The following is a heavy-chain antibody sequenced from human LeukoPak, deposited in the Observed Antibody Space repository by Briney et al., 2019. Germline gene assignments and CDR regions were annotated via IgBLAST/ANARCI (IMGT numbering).Heavy chain of an antibody. CDR1: GGSISSGGYY. CDR3: ARVGQQLARYNWFDP. CDR2: IYYSGST. J-gene: IGHJ5*02. V-gene: IGHV4-31*03. Sequence: SETLSLTCTVSGGSISSGGYYWSWIRQHPGKGLEWIGYIYYSGSTYYNPSLKSRVTISVDTSKNQFSPKLSSVTAADTAVYYCARVGQQLARYNWFDPWGQGTLVTVSS. D-gene: IGHD6-13*01.